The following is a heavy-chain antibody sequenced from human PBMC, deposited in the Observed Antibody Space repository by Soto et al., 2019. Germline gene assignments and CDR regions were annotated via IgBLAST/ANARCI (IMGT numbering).Heavy chain of an antibody. CDR2: IYHSGST. J-gene: IGHJ6*02. Sequence: SETLSLTCAVSGGSISSGGYSWSWIRQPPGKGLEWIGYIYHSGSTYYNPSLKSRVTISVDRSKNQYSLKLSSVTAADTAVYYCASLSGAYYGMDVWGQGTTVTVSS. CDR3: ASLSGAYYGMDV. V-gene: IGHV4-30-2*01. CDR1: GGSISSGGYS. D-gene: IGHD1-26*01.